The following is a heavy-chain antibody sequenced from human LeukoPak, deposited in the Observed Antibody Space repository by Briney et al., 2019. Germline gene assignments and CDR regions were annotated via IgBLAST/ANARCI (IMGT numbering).Heavy chain of an antibody. CDR1: GCTISSSSYY. Sequence: SETLSLTCTVSGCTISSSSYYWGWIRQPPGKGLEWIGSIYYSGSTYYNPSLKSRVTISVDTSKNQFSLKLSPVTASDTAVYYCPRPYSSGWHIDYWGQGTLVTVSS. CDR2: IYYSGST. J-gene: IGHJ4*02. CDR3: PRPYSSGWHIDY. D-gene: IGHD6-19*01. V-gene: IGHV4-39*01.